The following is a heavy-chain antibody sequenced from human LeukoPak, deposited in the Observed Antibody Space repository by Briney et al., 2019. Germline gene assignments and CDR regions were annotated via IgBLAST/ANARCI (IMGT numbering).Heavy chain of an antibody. D-gene: IGHD1-26*01. CDR1: GYTFTSYH. CDR2: ISAYNGNT. V-gene: IGHV1-18*04. Sequence: GASVKVSCKASGYTFTSYHMHWVRQAPGQGLEWMGWISAYNGNTNYAQKLQGRVTMTTHTSTSTAYMELRSLRSDDTAVYYCARLLVGATTPIPGYFDYWGQGTLVTVSS. CDR3: ARLLVGATTPIPGYFDY. J-gene: IGHJ4*02.